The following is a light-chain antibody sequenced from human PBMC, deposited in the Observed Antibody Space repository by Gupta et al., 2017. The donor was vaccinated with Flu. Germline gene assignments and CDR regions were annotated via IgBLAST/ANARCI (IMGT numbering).Light chain of an antibody. Sequence: IPLTQSPATLSLSPGETATLSCRASQSVYTTLAWYQHKPGQPPRLLIYDASNRATGVPARFSGSGSGTDFTLTISSLEPEDFAIYYCQQRNNWYSFGQGTKLVIK. CDR2: DAS. J-gene: IGKJ2*03. V-gene: IGKV3-11*01. CDR1: QSVYTT. CDR3: QQRNNWYS.